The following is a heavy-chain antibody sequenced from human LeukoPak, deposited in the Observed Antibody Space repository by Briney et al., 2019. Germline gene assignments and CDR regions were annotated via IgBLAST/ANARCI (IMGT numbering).Heavy chain of an antibody. CDR3: ARRYYYDSSGYLDY. CDR1: GGTFSSYA. CDR2: IIPIFGTA. V-gene: IGHV1-69*13. Sequence: ASVKVSSKASGGTFSSYAISWVRQAPGQGLEWMGGIIPIFGTANYAQKFQGRVTITADESTSTAYMELSSLRSEDTAVYYCARRYYYDSSGYLDYWGQGTLVTVSS. D-gene: IGHD3-22*01. J-gene: IGHJ4*02.